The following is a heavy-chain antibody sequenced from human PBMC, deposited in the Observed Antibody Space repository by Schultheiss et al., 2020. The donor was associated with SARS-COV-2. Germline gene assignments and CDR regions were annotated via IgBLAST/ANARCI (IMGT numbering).Heavy chain of an antibody. CDR1: GFTFSSYA. V-gene: IGHV3-23*01. J-gene: IGHJ5*02. CDR2: ISGSGGST. D-gene: IGHD3-3*01. Sequence: GGSLRLSCAASGFTFSSYAMSWVRQAPGKGLEWVSAISGSGGSTYYADSVKGRFTISRDNSKNTLYLQMNSLRAEDTAVYYCAKDSYDFWSGYVGGWFDPWGQGTLVTVSS. CDR3: AKDSYDFWSGYVGGWFDP.